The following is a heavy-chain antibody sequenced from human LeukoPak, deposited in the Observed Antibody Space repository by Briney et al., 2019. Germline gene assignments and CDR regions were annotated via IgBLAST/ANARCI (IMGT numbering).Heavy chain of an antibody. J-gene: IGHJ3*02. D-gene: IGHD2-21*02. CDR1: GYTFTGYY. CDR3: ARVWAPAIGAFDAFDI. CDR2: INPNSGGT. V-gene: IGHV1-2*02. Sequence: GASVKVSCKASGYTFTGYYIHWVRQAPGQGLEWMGWINPNSGGTNYAQKFQGRVTMTRDTSISTAYMELSRLRSDDTAVYYCARVWAPAIGAFDAFDIWGLGTMVTVSS.